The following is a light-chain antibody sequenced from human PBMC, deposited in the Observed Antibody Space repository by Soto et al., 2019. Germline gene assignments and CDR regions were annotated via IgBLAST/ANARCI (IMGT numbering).Light chain of an antibody. J-gene: IGKJ5*01. CDR3: QQGGSFPIT. Sequence: DIQMTQSPSSVSASVGDRVTITCRASQDIGSWLAWYQQKPGKAPDLLIYGASSLQSGVPSRFYRSGSGPDFTLTISSLQPEDFATYYCQQGGSFPITFGQGTRLEIK. V-gene: IGKV1-12*01. CDR2: GAS. CDR1: QDIGSW.